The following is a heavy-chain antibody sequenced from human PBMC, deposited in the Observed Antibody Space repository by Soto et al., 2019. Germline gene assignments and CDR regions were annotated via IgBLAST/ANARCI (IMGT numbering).Heavy chain of an antibody. D-gene: IGHD2-2*01. CDR1: GGSISSGAYY. V-gene: IGHV4-31*03. J-gene: IGHJ5*02. Sequence: PSETLSLTCTVSGGSISSGAYYWNWIRQHPGKGLEWIGYIDYSGNTYYNTTLKSRVSISVDTSKNKFSLKLSSVTAADTAVYYCASAVASSMGWFDPWGQGTLVTVSS. CDR3: ASAVASSMGWFDP. CDR2: IDYSGNT.